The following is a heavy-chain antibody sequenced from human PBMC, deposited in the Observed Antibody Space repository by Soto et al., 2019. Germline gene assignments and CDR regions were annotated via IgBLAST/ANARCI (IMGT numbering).Heavy chain of an antibody. J-gene: IGHJ3*02. CDR3: ARDRYNWNYGLDAFDI. CDR2: ISAYNGNT. CDR1: GYTFTSYG. Sequence: QVQLVQSGAEVKKPGASVKVSCKASGYTFTSYGIIWVRQAPGQGLEWMGWISAYNGNTNYAQKVQGRVTMSTDTSTSTDYMELRSLRGDDTAVYYCARDRYNWNYGLDAFDIWGQGTMVTVSS. D-gene: IGHD1-7*01. V-gene: IGHV1-18*01.